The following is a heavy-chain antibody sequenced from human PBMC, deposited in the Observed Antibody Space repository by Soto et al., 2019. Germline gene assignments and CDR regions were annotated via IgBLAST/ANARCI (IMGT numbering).Heavy chain of an antibody. Sequence: SETLSLTCTVSGGSISSYYWSWIRQSPGKGLEWIGYIYHSGSTNYNPSLKSRVTISVDTSKNQFSLKVSSVTATDTAVYYCAKGQKYSSSSGLFVYYYWGQGTLVTVSS. CDR2: IYHSGST. V-gene: IGHV4-59*01. CDR3: AKGQKYSSSSGLFVYYY. D-gene: IGHD6-6*01. CDR1: GGSISSYY. J-gene: IGHJ4*02.